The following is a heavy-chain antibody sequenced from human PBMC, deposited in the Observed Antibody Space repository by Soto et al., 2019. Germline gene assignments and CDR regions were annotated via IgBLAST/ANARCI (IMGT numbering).Heavy chain of an antibody. CDR2: INVYNGNT. Sequence: ASVKVSCKGSGGTFNSYAFNWVRQAPGQGLEWMGWINVYNGNTNYAQSLQGRVTMTTDTSTNTAYMELRSLRSDDTAVYYCARDPLIVAVSSDYGMDVWGQGTTVTVSS. V-gene: IGHV1-18*01. CDR1: GGTFNSYA. J-gene: IGHJ6*02. D-gene: IGHD2-21*01. CDR3: ARDPLIVAVSSDYGMDV.